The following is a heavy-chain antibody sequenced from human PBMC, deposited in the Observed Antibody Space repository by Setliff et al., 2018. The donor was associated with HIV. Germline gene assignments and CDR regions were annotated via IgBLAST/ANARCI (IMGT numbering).Heavy chain of an antibody. Sequence: SETLFLTCTVSAGSISSSNYYWGWVRQPPGKGLEWVGSIYYSGSTYYNPSLKSRVTISVDTSKNQFSLKLSSVTAADTAVYYCARGGDHQGDWGAFDIWGQGTMVTVSS. CDR3: ARGGDHQGDWGAFDI. V-gene: IGHV4-39*07. CDR1: AGSISSSNYY. CDR2: IYYSGST. D-gene: IGHD3-10*01. J-gene: IGHJ3*02.